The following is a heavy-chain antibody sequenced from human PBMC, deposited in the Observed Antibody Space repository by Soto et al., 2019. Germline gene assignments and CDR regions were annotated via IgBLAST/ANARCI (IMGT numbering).Heavy chain of an antibody. CDR1: GDSVSNNSAA. D-gene: IGHD6-19*01. CDR3: ARAKYSSGWYRISYYFDY. J-gene: IGHJ4*02. Sequence: SQTLSLTCAISGDSVSNNSAAWNWIGQSPSRGLEWLGRTYYRSKWYNDYAVSVKSRITINPDTSKNQFSLQLNSVTPEDTAVYYCARAKYSSGWYRISYYFDYWGQGTLVTVSS. V-gene: IGHV6-1*01. CDR2: TYYRSKWYN.